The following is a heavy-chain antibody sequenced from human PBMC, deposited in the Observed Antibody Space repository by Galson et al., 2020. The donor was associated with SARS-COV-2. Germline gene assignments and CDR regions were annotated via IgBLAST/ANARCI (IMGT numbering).Heavy chain of an antibody. J-gene: IGHJ5*02. CDR3: ARDYYDSSGYYNNWFDP. CDR1: GFTFSSYA. D-gene: IGHD3-22*01. CDR2: ISYDGSNK. Sequence: GGSLRLSCAVSGFTFSSYAMHWVRQAPGKGQEWVAVISYDGSNKYYADSVKGRFTISRDNSKNTLYLQMNSLRAEDTAVYYCARDYYDSSGYYNNWFDPWGQGTLVTVSS. V-gene: IGHV3-30*04.